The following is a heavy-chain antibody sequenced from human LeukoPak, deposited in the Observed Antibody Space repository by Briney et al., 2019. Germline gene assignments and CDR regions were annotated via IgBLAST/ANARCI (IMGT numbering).Heavy chain of an antibody. Sequence: GGSLRLSCAASGFTFRNYVMNWVRQAPGKGLEWVSSISSSSSYMYYADSVKGRFTISRDNAKNSLYLQMNSLRAEDTAVYYCARSTLDYYYMDVWGKGTTVTVSS. V-gene: IGHV3-21*01. CDR3: ARSTLDYYYMDV. CDR2: ISSSSSYM. CDR1: GFTFRNYV. J-gene: IGHJ6*03.